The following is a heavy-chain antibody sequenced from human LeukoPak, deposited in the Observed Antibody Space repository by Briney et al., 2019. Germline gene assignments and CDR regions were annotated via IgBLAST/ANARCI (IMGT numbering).Heavy chain of an antibody. D-gene: IGHD3-10*01. CDR1: GFTFSSYS. CDR3: ARSPGGYYDSPLSPPFDY. CDR2: ISSSSSTI. V-gene: IGHV3-48*01. Sequence: PGGSLRLSCAASGFTFSSYSMNWVRQAPGKGLEWVSYISSSSSTIYYADSVKGRFTISRDNAKNSLYLQMNSLRAEDTAVYYCARSPGGYYDSPLSPPFDYWGQGTLVTVSS. J-gene: IGHJ4*02.